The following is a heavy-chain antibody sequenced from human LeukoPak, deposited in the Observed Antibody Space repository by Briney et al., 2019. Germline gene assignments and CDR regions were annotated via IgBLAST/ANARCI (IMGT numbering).Heavy chain of an antibody. V-gene: IGHV3-21*01. D-gene: IGHD3-3*01. Sequence: GGPLRLSCAASGFTFDNYAMAWVRQAPGKGLEWVSTICGSCANTHYADSVKGRFTISRDNAKNSLYLQMNSLRAEDTAVYYCARDTYYDFWSGYYPYYYYYMDVWGKGTTVTVSS. CDR3: ARDTYYDFWSGYYPYYYYYMDV. CDR1: GFTFDNYA. CDR2: ICGSCANT. J-gene: IGHJ6*03.